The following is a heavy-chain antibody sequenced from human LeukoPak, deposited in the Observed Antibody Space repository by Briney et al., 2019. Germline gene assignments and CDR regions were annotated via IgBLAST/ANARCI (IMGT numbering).Heavy chain of an antibody. CDR3: ARGAGYSSSWNLNWFDP. D-gene: IGHD6-13*01. CDR1: GYTFTGYY. V-gene: IGHV1-2*02. J-gene: IGHJ5*02. CDR2: INPNSGGT. Sequence: ASVKVSCKASGYTFTGYYMHWVRQAPGQGLEWMGWINPNSGGTNYAQKFQGRVTMTRGTSISTAYMELSRLRSDDTAVYYCARGAGYSSSWNLNWFDPWGQGTLVTVSS.